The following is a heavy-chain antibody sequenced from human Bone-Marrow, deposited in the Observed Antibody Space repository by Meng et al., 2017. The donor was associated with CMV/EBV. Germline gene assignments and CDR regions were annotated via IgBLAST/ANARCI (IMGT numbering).Heavy chain of an antibody. J-gene: IGHJ4*02. CDR2: INPSGGST. D-gene: IGHD2-2*01. CDR3: ARADIVVVPAAKEGSLWD. CDR1: GYTFTSYF. Sequence: ASVKVSCKASGYTFTSYFMHWVRQAPGQGLEWMGIINPSGGSTSYAQKFQGRVTMTRDTSTSTVYMELSSLRSEDTAVYYCARADIVVVPAAKEGSLWDWGQGTLVTVSS. V-gene: IGHV1-46*01.